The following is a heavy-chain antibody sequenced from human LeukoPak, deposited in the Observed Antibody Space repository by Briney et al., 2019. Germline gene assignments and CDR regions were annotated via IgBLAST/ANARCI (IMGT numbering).Heavy chain of an antibody. CDR1: GFTFSSYA. CDR3: ARASIGFDP. CDR2: ISGSDGST. D-gene: IGHD3-22*01. V-gene: IGHV3-23*01. J-gene: IGHJ5*02. Sequence: GGSLRLSCAASGFTFSSYAMSWVRQAPGKGLEWVSGISGSDGSTNYADSVKGRFTISRDNSKNTLYLQMNSLRAEDTAVYYCARASIGFDPWGRGTLVTVSS.